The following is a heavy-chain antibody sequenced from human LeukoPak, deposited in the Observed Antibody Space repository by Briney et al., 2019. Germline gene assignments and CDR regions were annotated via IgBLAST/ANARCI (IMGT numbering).Heavy chain of an antibody. CDR2: IYPGDSDT. J-gene: IGHJ1*01. CDR3: ARPPYSSSLKYFQH. CDR1: GYSFTNYW. D-gene: IGHD6-13*01. Sequence: GESLKISCEASGYSFTNYWIGWVRQMPGKGLEWMGIIYPGDSDTRYSPSFQGQVTISADKSISTAYLQWSSLRASDTAIYHCARPPYSSSLKYFQHWGQGTLVTVSS. V-gene: IGHV5-51*01.